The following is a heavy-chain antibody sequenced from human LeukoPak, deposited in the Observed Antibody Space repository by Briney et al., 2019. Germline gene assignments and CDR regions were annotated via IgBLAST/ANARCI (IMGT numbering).Heavy chain of an antibody. D-gene: IGHD3-3*01. CDR3: ARTIFAPSYYYYYMDV. Sequence: GASVKVSCKASGYTFTSYYMHWVRQAPGQGLEWMGWINPNSGGTNYAQKFQGRVTMTRDTSISTAYMELSRLRSDDTAVYYCARTIFAPSYYYYYMDVWGKGTTVTVSS. CDR1: GYTFTSYY. J-gene: IGHJ6*03. V-gene: IGHV1-2*02. CDR2: INPNSGGT.